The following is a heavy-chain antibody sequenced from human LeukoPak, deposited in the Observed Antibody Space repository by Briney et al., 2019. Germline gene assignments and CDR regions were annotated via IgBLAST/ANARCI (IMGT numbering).Heavy chain of an antibody. V-gene: IGHV1-2*02. CDR2: INPSSGGT. Sequence: GASVKVSCKATGYAFNDYFMHWVRQAPGQGLGWMGGINPSSGGTNYAQKFQARVTMTRDTSISTAYMELSRLTSDDTAVYYCARRGYSAYDIAYWGQGTLVTVSS. D-gene: IGHD5-12*01. CDR1: GYAFNDYF. CDR3: ARRGYSAYDIAY. J-gene: IGHJ4*02.